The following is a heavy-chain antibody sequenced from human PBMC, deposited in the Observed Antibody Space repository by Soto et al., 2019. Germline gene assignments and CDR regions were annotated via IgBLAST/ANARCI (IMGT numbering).Heavy chain of an antibody. CDR1: GFTFKGYF. J-gene: IGHJ4*02. V-gene: IGHV1-18*01. CDR3: VRGDTYYSEWYFQY. Sequence: QIPLVKSGAEVKKPGASVKVSCKTSGFTFKGYFIYWVRQAPGQGLELMGWISTYNGITQYTESLQDRVTMTIETSASTAHLELRSLTSEDTAVYFCVRGDTYYSEWYFQYWGQGTLVIVSS. CDR2: ISTYNGIT. D-gene: IGHD2-21*01.